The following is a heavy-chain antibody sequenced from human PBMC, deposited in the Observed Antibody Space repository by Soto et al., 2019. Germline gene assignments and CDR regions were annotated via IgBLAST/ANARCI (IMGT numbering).Heavy chain of an antibody. CDR3: ARVRGNQLLVWFDP. D-gene: IGHD2-2*01. J-gene: IGHJ5*02. Sequence: QVQLQESGPGLVKPSQTLSLTCTVSGGSISSGGYYWSWIRQHPGKGLEWIGYIYHSGTTYYNPSIKSRVTISVDTSKNQFSLKLTSVTAADTAVYYCARVRGNQLLVWFDPWGQGTLVTVSS. CDR2: IYHSGTT. CDR1: GGSISSGGYY. V-gene: IGHV4-31*03.